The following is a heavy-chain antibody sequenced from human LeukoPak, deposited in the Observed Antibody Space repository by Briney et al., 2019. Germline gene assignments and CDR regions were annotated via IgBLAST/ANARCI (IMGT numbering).Heavy chain of an antibody. Sequence: SETLSLTCTVSGASVSSASYWSWIRQPPGKGVEWIAHIYNGVNTNYNPSPKSRVTISVDASKNQFSLRLNSVTAADTAVYYCARSRAFNSGAFDPWGQGSLVTVSS. CDR1: GASVSSASY. V-gene: IGHV4-61*01. D-gene: IGHD1-26*01. J-gene: IGHJ5*02. CDR3: ARSRAFNSGAFDP. CDR2: IYNGVNT.